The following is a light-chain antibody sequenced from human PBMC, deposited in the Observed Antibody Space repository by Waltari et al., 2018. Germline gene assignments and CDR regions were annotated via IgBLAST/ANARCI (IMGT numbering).Light chain of an antibody. CDR3: CSFTGYGIYV. V-gene: IGLV2-23*02. CDR2: EIS. CDR1: NSNVDILHL. Sequence: QSALTQPASVSGSPGQSITISCTAVNSNVDILHLVSWYQHHPGRNPSRLIYEISQRPSVFANRFSGSKSGNTASLTISGLQPEDEADYFCCSFTGYGIYVFGSGTQVSVL. J-gene: IGLJ1*01.